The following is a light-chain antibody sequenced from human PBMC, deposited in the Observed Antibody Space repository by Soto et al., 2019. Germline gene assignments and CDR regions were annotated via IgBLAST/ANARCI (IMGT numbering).Light chain of an antibody. CDR3: QSSDSSLSGVV. V-gene: IGLV1-40*01. CDR1: SSNIGAGYD. Sequence: QPVLTQQPSVSGAPGQRVTISCTGSSSNIGAGYDVHWYQQLPGTAPKLLIYANSNRPSGVPDRCSGAKSGTSASLAITGLQAEDEADYYCQSSDSSLSGVVFGGGTKLTVL. CDR2: ANS. J-gene: IGLJ2*01.